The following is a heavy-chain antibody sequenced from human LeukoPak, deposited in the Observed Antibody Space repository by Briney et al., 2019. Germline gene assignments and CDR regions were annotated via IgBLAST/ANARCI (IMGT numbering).Heavy chain of an antibody. V-gene: IGHV4-34*01. CDR2: INHSGST. CDR3: ARGWGSGDSSGYYPYYFDY. Sequence: SETLSLTCAVYGGSFSGYYWSWIRQPPGKGLEWIGEINHSGSTNYNPSLKSRVTISVDTSKNQFSLKLSSVTAADTAVYYCARGWGSGDSSGYYPYYFDYWGQGTLVTVSS. CDR1: GGSFSGYY. J-gene: IGHJ4*02. D-gene: IGHD3-22*01.